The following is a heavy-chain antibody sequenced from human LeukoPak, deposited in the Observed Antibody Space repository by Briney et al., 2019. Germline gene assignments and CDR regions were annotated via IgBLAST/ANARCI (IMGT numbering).Heavy chain of an antibody. D-gene: IGHD6-19*01. CDR3: AKPAISSRGWYYDY. CDR1: GFTFSSYA. V-gene: IGHV3-23*01. CDR2: MSGSGGST. Sequence: GGSLRLSCAASGFTFSSYAMSWVRQAPGKGLEWVSAMSGSGGSTYYADSVKGRFTISRDNAKNSLYLQMNSLRAEDTAVYYCAKPAISSRGWYYDYWGQGTLVTVSS. J-gene: IGHJ4*02.